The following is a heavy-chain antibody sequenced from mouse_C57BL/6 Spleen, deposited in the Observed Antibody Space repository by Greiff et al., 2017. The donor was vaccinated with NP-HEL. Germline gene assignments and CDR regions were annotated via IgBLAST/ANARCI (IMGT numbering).Heavy chain of an antibody. D-gene: IGHD3-3*01. J-gene: IGHJ1*01. V-gene: IGHV1-80*01. Sequence: QVQLQQSGAELVKPGASVKISCKASGYAFSSYWMNWVKQRPGKGLEWIGQIYPGDGDTNYNGKFKGKATLTADKSSSTAYMQLSSLTSEDSAVYFCGRRKDNFRYFDVWGPGNTVTVSS. CDR3: GRRKDNFRYFDV. CDR2: IYPGDGDT. CDR1: GYAFSSYW.